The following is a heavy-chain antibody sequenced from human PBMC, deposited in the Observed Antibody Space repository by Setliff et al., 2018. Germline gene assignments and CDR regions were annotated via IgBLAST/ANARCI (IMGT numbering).Heavy chain of an antibody. J-gene: IGHJ4*02. D-gene: IGHD1-26*01. Sequence: PGGSLRLSCAASGLTFSTYWMNWVRQAPGKRLEWVSSISGGADKTYYADSVRGRFTISRDNSKNILYLQMNTLRAEDTAVYYCARDRGGATTRDFWGQGTLVTVSS. CDR3: ARDRGGATTRDF. V-gene: IGHV3-23*01. CDR1: GLTFSTYW. CDR2: ISGGADKT.